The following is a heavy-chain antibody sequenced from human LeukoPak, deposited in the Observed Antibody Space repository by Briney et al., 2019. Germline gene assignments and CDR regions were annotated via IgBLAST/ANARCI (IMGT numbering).Heavy chain of an antibody. D-gene: IGHD6-6*01. J-gene: IGHJ4*02. CDR1: GGSISGSY. V-gene: IGHV4-59*08. CDR3: ARHTYARPFDS. CDR2: IYYSGDS. Sequence: SETLSLTGTVSGGSISGSYWSWIRQPPGKGLEWIGYIYYSGDSNYNPSLKSRATISLDTSKNQFSLRVSSVTAADTAIYYCARHTYARPFDSWGQGTLVTVSS.